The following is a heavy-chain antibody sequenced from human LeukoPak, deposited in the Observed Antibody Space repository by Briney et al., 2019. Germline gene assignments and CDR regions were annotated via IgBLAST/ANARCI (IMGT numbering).Heavy chain of an antibody. D-gene: IGHD6-19*01. J-gene: IGHJ4*02. V-gene: IGHV3-21*01. CDR2: ISSSSSYI. CDR3: ARDLGRGWQHFDY. CDR1: GFTFSSYS. Sequence: PGGSLRLSCAASGFTFSSYSMNWVRQAPGKGLEWVSSISSSSSYIYYADSVKGRFTISRDNAKNSLYLQMNSLRAEDTAVYYCARDLGRGWQHFDYWGQGTLVTVSS.